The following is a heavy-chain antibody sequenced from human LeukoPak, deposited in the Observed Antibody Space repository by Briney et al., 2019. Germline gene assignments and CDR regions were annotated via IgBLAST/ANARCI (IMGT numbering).Heavy chain of an antibody. Sequence: SETLSLTCSVSGGSISSHYWSWIRQPPGKGLEWIGYIYYSGSTYYNPSLESRVTISIHTSKNQFSLKLSSVPAADTAVYYCARFAMVRGVSDYWGQGTLVTVSS. CDR3: ARFAMVRGVSDY. D-gene: IGHD3-10*01. CDR1: GGSISSHY. CDR2: IYYSGST. V-gene: IGHV4-59*08. J-gene: IGHJ4*02.